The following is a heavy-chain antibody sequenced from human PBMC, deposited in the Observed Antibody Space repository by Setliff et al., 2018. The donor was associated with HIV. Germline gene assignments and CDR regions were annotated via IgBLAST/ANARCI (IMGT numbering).Heavy chain of an antibody. CDR2: IYSGDSDT. CDR1: GFTFPDYW. Sequence: GESPKTPRKAPGFTFPDYWIGRVRQMPGRGLEWMGTIYSGDSDTRYSPSFRGQLTIPADKSITTAYLHWTSLTPSDTAMYYCARSATYYYDSSGVPYYYYYMDVWGKGTTVTVSS. D-gene: IGHD3-22*01. CDR3: ARSATYYYDSSGVPYYYYYMDV. J-gene: IGHJ6*03. V-gene: IGHV5-51*01.